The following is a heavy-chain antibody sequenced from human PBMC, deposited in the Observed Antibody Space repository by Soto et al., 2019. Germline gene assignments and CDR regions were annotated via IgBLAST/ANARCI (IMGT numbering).Heavy chain of an antibody. CDR3: ARVIGNWNYQSLNWFDP. CDR1: GYTFTSYG. Sequence: ASVKVSCKASGYTFTSYGISWVRQAPGQGLEWMGWISAYNGNTNYAQKLQGRVTMTTDTSTSTAYMELRSLRSDDTAVYSCARVIGNWNYQSLNWFDPWGQGTLVTVSS. J-gene: IGHJ5*02. V-gene: IGHV1-18*01. CDR2: ISAYNGNT. D-gene: IGHD1-7*01.